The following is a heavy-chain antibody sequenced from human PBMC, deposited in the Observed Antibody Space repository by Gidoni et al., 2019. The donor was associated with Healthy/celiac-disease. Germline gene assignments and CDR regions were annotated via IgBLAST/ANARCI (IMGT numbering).Heavy chain of an antibody. Sequence: QLQLQESGPGLVKPSETLSLTCTVSGGSISSSSYYWGWSRQPPGKGLEWVGSIYYIGNTYYNPSLKIRVTISVDTSKNQFSLKLSSVTAADTAVYYYARHKRHDYVWGSYRPEGWFDPWGQGTLVTVSS. V-gene: IGHV4-39*01. CDR2: IYYIGNT. J-gene: IGHJ5*02. CDR3: ARHKRHDYVWGSYRPEGWFDP. CDR1: GGSISSSSYY. D-gene: IGHD3-16*02.